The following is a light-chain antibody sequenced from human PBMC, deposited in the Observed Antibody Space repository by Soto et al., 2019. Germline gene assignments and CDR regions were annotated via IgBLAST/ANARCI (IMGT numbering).Light chain of an antibody. V-gene: IGKV3-20*01. CDR1: QSVASSH. Sequence: EIVLTKSPCSLSLSSGESSGLSGMASQSVASSHLAWYRQKPGQTPRLLIYDASSRATCIPDRFRGGGSGVDVSLTIRRLDPEDFAVNYWRQFSSYPVTLGGGTKVDIK. CDR2: DAS. J-gene: IGKJ4*01. CDR3: RQFSSYPVT.